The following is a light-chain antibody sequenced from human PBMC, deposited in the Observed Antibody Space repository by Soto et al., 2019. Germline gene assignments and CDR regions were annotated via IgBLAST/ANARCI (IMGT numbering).Light chain of an antibody. CDR1: QSVSSN. Sequence: TQSPATLSVSPGERATLSCRASQSVSSNLAWYQQKPGQAPRLLIYGASTRATGIPARFSGSGSGIEFTLTISSLQSEDFAVYYCQQYNNWPRTFGQGTKVDIK. CDR3: QQYNNWPRT. V-gene: IGKV3-15*01. CDR2: GAS. J-gene: IGKJ1*01.